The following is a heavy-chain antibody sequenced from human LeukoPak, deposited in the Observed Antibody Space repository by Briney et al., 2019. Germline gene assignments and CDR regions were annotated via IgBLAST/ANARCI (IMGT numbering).Heavy chain of an antibody. V-gene: IGHV1-2*02. CDR3: ARDYSTSSWDN. D-gene: IGHD6-13*01. CDR2: INTNSGGT. CDR1: GYTFTGYY. Sequence: ASVKVSCKASGYTFTGYYMHWVRQAPGQGLEWMGWINTNSGGTIYSQKFQGRITMTRDPSITTAYMELSSLRSDDTAVYYCARDYSTSSWDNWGQGTLVTVSS. J-gene: IGHJ4*02.